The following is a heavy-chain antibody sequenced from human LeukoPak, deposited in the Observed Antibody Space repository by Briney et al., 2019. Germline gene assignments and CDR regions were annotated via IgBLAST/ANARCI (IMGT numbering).Heavy chain of an antibody. Sequence: SETLSLTCTVSGGSISSYYWSWIRQPPGKGLEWIGYIYYSGSTNYNPSLKSRVTISVDTSKNQFSLKLSSVTAADTAVYYCARDGDFPVDAFDIWGQGTMVTVSS. CDR3: ARDGDFPVDAFDI. CDR2: IYYSGST. V-gene: IGHV4-59*12. CDR1: GGSISSYY. D-gene: IGHD3-10*01. J-gene: IGHJ3*02.